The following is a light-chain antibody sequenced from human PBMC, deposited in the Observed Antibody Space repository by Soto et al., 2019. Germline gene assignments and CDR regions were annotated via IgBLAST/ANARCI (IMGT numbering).Light chain of an antibody. CDR2: DVT. V-gene: IGLV2-14*01. Sequence: QSALTQPASVSGSPGQSITISCTGTSSDVGGYNYVSWYQQHPGKAPKLMIYDVTNRPSGVSNRFSGSKSGTSASLAITGFQAEDEADYYCQSYDSSLSALYVFGTGTKVTVL. CDR1: SSDVGGYNY. CDR3: QSYDSSLSALYV. J-gene: IGLJ1*01.